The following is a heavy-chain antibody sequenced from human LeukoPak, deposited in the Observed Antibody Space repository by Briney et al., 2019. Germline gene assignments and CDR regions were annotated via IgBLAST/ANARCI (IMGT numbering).Heavy chain of an antibody. CDR1: GFTLSSYA. D-gene: IGHD6-19*01. CDR3: ARGGWYDAFDI. J-gene: IGHJ3*02. CDR2: ISYHGNNK. Sequence: GGSLKLSVEGPGFTLSSYALHGFGQAPGRGREGVAVISYHGNNKFYADSVKGRFTISRDNSKNTLYLQIHSLRSEDTAVYYCARGGWYDAFDIWGQGTMVTVSS. V-gene: IGHV3-30*04.